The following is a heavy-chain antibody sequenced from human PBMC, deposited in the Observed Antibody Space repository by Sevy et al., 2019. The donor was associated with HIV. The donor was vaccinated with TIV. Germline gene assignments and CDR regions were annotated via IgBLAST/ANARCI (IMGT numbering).Heavy chain of an antibody. J-gene: IGHJ4*02. Sequence: GGSLRLSCAASGFTFRTYSMNWVRQAPGKGLEWLSSISDDSRYIYYSDSVKGRFSISRANAKSLLDLQMHNLRVKDTAIYYCARDFTILGVVSGIDYWGQGTLVTVSS. CDR2: ISDDSRYI. V-gene: IGHV3-21*04. D-gene: IGHD3-3*01. CDR1: GFTFRTYS. CDR3: ARDFTILGVVSGIDY.